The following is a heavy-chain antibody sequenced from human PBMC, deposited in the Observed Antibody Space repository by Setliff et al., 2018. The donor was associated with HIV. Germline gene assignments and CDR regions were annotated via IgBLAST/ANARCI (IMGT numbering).Heavy chain of an antibody. V-gene: IGHV3-23*01. CDR2: IGAVGSPT. CDR1: GFTFSAYA. Sequence: GGSLRLSCSASGFTFSAYAMAWVRQAPGKGLEWVSTIGAVGSPTFYAESVKGRFTVSKDNSKNTLYLQMSSLRDEDTAVYYCAKVFFFGVDAFDIWGQGTMVTVSS. J-gene: IGHJ3*02. CDR3: AKVFFFGVDAFDI. D-gene: IGHD3-10*01.